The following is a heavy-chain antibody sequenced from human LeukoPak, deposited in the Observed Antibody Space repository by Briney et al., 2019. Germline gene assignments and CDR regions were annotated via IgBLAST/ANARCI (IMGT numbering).Heavy chain of an antibody. V-gene: IGHV1-18*01. Sequence: ASVKVSCKASGYTFTSYGISWVRQAPGQGLEWMGWISAYNGNTNYAQKLQGRVTMTTDTSTSTAYMELRSLRSDDTAVYYCARQIVVVPAASKDYYYYYYMDVWGKGTTVTVSS. J-gene: IGHJ6*03. CDR1: GYTFTSYG. CDR2: ISAYNGNT. D-gene: IGHD2-2*01. CDR3: ARQIVVVPAASKDYYYYYYMDV.